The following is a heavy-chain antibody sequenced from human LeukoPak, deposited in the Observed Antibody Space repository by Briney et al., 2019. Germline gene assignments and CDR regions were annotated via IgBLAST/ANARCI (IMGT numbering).Heavy chain of an antibody. D-gene: IGHD3-10*01. Sequence: GGSLRLSCAASGFTFSSYWMHWVRQAPGKGLVWVSRINSDGSSTSYADSVKGRFTISRDNAKNTLYLQMNSLRAEDTAVYYCARVWGSMVRGVIDYYYYGMDVWGQGTTVTVSS. CDR2: INSDGSST. CDR3: ARVWGSMVRGVIDYYYYGMDV. J-gene: IGHJ6*02. CDR1: GFTFSSYW. V-gene: IGHV3-74*01.